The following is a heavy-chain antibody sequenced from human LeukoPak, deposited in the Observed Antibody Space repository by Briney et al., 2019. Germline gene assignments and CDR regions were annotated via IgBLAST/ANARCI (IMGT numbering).Heavy chain of an antibody. D-gene: IGHD4-23*01. Sequence: LTGRSLRLSCAASGFTFSSCDMHWVRQAPGKGLEWVAFISYDGRKKYYADSVKGRFTISRDDSKNTVSLQMSSLRAEDRAAYFCARDPFSTVVASPIDYWGQGTLVTVSS. CDR1: GFTFSSCD. CDR3: ARDPFSTVVASPIDY. V-gene: IGHV3-30*04. J-gene: IGHJ4*02. CDR2: ISYDGRKK.